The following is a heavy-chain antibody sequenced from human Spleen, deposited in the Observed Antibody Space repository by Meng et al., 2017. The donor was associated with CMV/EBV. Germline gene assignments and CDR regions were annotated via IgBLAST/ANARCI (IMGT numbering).Heavy chain of an antibody. CDR1: GFTFSSYA. Sequence: GGSLRLSCATSGFTFSSYAMTWVRQAPGKGLEWVSGISGSDGRTYYADSVKGRFAISRDNSKNTLYLQMNSLRAEDTAVYYCAKDRITGTTGPRLFDYWGQGTLVTVSS. J-gene: IGHJ4*02. V-gene: IGHV3-23*01. CDR2: ISGSDGRT. CDR3: AKDRITGTTGPRLFDY. D-gene: IGHD1-7*01.